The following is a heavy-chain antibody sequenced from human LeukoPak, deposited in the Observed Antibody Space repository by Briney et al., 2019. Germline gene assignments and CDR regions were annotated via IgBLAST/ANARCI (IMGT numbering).Heavy chain of an antibody. Sequence: GASVKVSCKASGYTFTSYYMHWVRQAPGQGLEWMGIINPSGGSTSYAQKFQGRVTMTRDMSTSTVYMELSSLRSEDTAVYYCASTISNQTYYFDYWGQGTLVTVSS. CDR2: INPSGGST. CDR1: GYTFTSYY. V-gene: IGHV1-46*01. J-gene: IGHJ4*02. CDR3: ASTISNQTYYFDY. D-gene: IGHD3-3*01.